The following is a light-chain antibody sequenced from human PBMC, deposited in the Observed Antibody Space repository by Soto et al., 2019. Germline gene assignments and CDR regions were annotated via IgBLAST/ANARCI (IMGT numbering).Light chain of an antibody. CDR3: VLYFSSGIAM. J-gene: IGLJ3*02. V-gene: IGLV8-61*01. Sequence: QTVVTQEPSCSVSPGGTITLTFGLNSGSVTKIHSPSWYQQTPGQAPRTVVYSTDIRSSGVPDRFSGAIVGNKAALTITGAQADDESDYYCVLYFSSGIAMFGRGTKVTVL. CDR1: SGSVTKIHS. CDR2: STD.